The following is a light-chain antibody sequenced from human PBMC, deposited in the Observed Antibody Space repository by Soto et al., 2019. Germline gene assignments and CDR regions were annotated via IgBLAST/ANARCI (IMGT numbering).Light chain of an antibody. V-gene: IGLV7-43*01. Sequence: QAVVTQEPSLTVSPGRTVTLTCASNTGAVTSGYFPNWFQQKPGQAPRALIYGTSDRYSWTPARFSGSLLGGKAALTLSGVQPEDEADYYCLVYYGGTWVFGGGTKLTVL. J-gene: IGLJ3*02. CDR1: TGAVTSGYF. CDR2: GTS. CDR3: LVYYGGTWV.